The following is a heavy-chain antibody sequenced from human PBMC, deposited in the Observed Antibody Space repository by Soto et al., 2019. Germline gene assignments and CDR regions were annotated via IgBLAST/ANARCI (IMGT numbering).Heavy chain of an antibody. V-gene: IGHV1-8*01. Sequence: QVQLVQSGAEVKKPGASVKVSCKASGYTFTSYDIIWVRQATGQGLEWMGWMNPSTGNTDSAEKFQGRLTMTRNTSISTVYMELSSLRFEDTAVYYFASGRIIVAAGFDPWGQGTLLTVSS. CDR3: ASGRIIVAAGFDP. D-gene: IGHD5-12*01. CDR1: GYTFTSYD. CDR2: MNPSTGNT. J-gene: IGHJ5*02.